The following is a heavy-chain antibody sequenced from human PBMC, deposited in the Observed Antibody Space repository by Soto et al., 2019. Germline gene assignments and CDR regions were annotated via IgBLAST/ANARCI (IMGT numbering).Heavy chain of an antibody. V-gene: IGHV4-34*01. CDR3: ARGLILWFGELSRRGGYYYYMDV. CDR1: GGSFSGYQ. Sequence: QVQLQQWGAGLLKPSETLSLTCAVYGGSFSGYQWTWIRQTPGKGLEWIGEINDSGNINYNPSHKSRVTILVDTAKKQISRKLSSVTAADTAVYYCARGLILWFGELSRRGGYYYYMDVWGKGTAVTVSS. J-gene: IGHJ6*03. CDR2: INDSGNI. D-gene: IGHD3-10*01.